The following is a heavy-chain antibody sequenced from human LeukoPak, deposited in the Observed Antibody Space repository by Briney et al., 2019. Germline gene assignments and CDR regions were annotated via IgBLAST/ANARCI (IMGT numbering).Heavy chain of an antibody. D-gene: IGHD3-10*01. Sequence: SETLSLTCTVSGASISSSSYYWGWIRQPPGKGLEWIGYIYYSGSTYYNPSLKSRVTISVDTSKNQFSLKLSSVTAADTAVYYCARERVTMVRGVIVRNWFDPWGQGTLVTVSS. CDR3: ARERVTMVRGVIVRNWFDP. CDR2: IYYSGST. CDR1: GASISSSSYY. V-gene: IGHV4-31*03. J-gene: IGHJ5*02.